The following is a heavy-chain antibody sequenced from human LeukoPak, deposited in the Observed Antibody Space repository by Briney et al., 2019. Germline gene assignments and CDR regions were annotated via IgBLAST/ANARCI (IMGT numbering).Heavy chain of an antibody. CDR1: GGSVSSGGYY. CDR3: AGNYYDSSGYYY. Sequence: PSQTLSLTCTVSGGSVSSGGYYWSWIRQCPGKGLEWIGYIYYSGSTYYNPSLKSRVTISVDKSKRQFSLKLSSVTAADTAVYYCAGNYYDSSGYYYWGQGTLVTVSS. CDR2: IYYSGST. V-gene: IGHV4-31*03. J-gene: IGHJ4*02. D-gene: IGHD3-22*01.